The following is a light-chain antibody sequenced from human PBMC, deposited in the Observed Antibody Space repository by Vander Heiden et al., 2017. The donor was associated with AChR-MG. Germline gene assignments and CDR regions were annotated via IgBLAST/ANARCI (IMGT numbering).Light chain of an antibody. CDR2: GAS. J-gene: IGKJ5*01. CDR3: QQYGSVM. V-gene: IGKV3-20*01. CDR1: QSVNSKF. Sequence: EIVLTQSPGTLSLSPGERATLSCRASQSVNSKFLAWYQQKSGQAPRLLIYGASTRATGIPDRFSGSGSGTDFTLTISRLEPEDFAVYYFQQYGSVMFGQGTRLEIK.